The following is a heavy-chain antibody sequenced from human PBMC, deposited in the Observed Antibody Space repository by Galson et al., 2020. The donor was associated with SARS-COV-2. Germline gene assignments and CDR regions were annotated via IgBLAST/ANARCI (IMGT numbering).Heavy chain of an antibody. V-gene: IGHV3-30*04. J-gene: IGHJ4*02. D-gene: IGHD3-22*01. CDR3: ARWAGWRTYYYDSRGFDY. Sequence: GGSLRLSCAASGFTFSSYAMHWVRQAPGKGLEWVAVISYDGSNKYYADSVKGRFTISRDNSKNTLYLQMNSLRAEDTAVYYCARWAGWRTYYYDSRGFDYWGQGTLVTVSS. CDR1: GFTFSSYA. CDR2: ISYDGSNK.